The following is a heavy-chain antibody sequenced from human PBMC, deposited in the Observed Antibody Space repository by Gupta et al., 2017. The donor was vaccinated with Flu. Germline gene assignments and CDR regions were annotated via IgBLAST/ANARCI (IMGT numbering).Heavy chain of an antibody. V-gene: IGHV3-21*06. D-gene: IGHD1-14*01. CDR3: VRDHCTTWRKGNYFDS. CDR2: ISSSSSYI. Sequence: EVQLVESGGGTVKAGGSLGLSCAVYGFRFRRYDMDWVRQAPGKGLELVSSISSSSSYIYYADSVKGRFTISRDNAQNSVFLQMDSLRVDDTAVYYWVRDHCTTWRKGNYFDSWGQGTLVTVSS. CDR1: GFRFRRYD. J-gene: IGHJ4*02.